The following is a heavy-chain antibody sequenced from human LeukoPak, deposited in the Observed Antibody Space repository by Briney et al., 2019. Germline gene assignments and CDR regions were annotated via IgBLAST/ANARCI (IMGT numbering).Heavy chain of an antibody. CDR1: GYTFTGNY. J-gene: IGHJ4*02. D-gene: IGHD3-22*01. CDR3: AREGSSGDVDY. CDR2: INPNSGGT. Sequence: ASVKVSCKASGYTFTGNYVHWGRQAPGQGLEWMGWINPNSGGTNFAQKFQGRVTMTRDTYISTVYMEMSSLKFDDSAVYYCAREGSSGDVDYWGQGTLVSVP. V-gene: IGHV1-2*02.